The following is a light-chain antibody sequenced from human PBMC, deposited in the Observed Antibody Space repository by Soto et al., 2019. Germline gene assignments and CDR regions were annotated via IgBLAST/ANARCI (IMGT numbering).Light chain of an antibody. V-gene: IGKV1-27*01. CDR2: AAS. Sequence: DIQMTQSPSSLSASVGDTVTITCRASQGIIDYLAWYQQRPGQVPKLLIYAASTLQTGVPSRFSGSGAGTDFTLTIRSLQPEAVATYYCQKYDTAPQTFGPGTKVEIK. CDR3: QKYDTAPQT. J-gene: IGKJ1*01. CDR1: QGIIDY.